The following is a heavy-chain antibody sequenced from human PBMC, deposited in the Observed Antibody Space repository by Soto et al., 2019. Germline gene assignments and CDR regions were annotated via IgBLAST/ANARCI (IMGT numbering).Heavy chain of an antibody. CDR2: ITSSSSYI. Sequence: EVQLVESGGDLVKPGGSLRLSCAASGFTFSIYSMNWVRQAPGKGLEWVSSITSSSSYIYYGDSVKGRFTISRDNAKNSLYLQMNSLRAEDTAVYYCARDRGSYSYYYYGMDVW. V-gene: IGHV3-21*01. D-gene: IGHD1-26*01. J-gene: IGHJ6*01. CDR1: GFTFSIYS. CDR3: ARDRGSYSYYYYGMDV.